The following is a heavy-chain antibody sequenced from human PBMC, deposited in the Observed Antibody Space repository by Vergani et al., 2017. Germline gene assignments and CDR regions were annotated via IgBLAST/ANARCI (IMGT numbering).Heavy chain of an antibody. CDR1: EYSFGNYW. CDR2: IYPANSDT. CDR3: ARHTTYTDS. D-gene: IGHD1-1*01. Sequence: EVELVQSGPEMRKPGESLKISCKGSEYSFGNYWIGWVRQMPGKGLEWMGNIYPANSDTRYSPSFQGQVTISADKYISTAFLQWDSLKASDTALYYCARHTTYTDSWGQGTLVTVSS. V-gene: IGHV5-51*01. J-gene: IGHJ4*02.